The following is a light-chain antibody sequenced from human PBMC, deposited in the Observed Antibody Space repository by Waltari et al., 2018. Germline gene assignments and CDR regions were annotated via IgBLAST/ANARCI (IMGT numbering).Light chain of an antibody. J-gene: IGLJ3*02. CDR2: VNSDGSH. CDR1: SGHRSDA. Sequence: QLVLTQSPSASASLGASVKLTCTLNSGHRSDAIAWHQQQPEKGPRYLMKVNSDGSHSKGDGIPDRFSGSSSGAERYLTISSLQSEDEADYYCQTGGHGIWVFGGGTKLTVL. CDR3: QTGGHGIWV. V-gene: IGLV4-69*01.